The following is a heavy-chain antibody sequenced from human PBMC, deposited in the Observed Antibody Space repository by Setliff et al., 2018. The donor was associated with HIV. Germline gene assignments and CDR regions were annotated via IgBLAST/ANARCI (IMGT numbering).Heavy chain of an antibody. D-gene: IGHD4-17*01. CDR1: GYTFTDYY. CDR3: ATERSMRAFDY. CDR2: RDPEDGET. Sequence: ASVKVSCKASGYTFTDYYMHWVQQAPGKGLEWMGRRDPEDGETIYAEKFQGRVTITADTSTDTAYMELSSLRSDDTAVYYCATERSMRAFDYWGQGTLVTVSS. J-gene: IGHJ4*02. V-gene: IGHV1-69-2*01.